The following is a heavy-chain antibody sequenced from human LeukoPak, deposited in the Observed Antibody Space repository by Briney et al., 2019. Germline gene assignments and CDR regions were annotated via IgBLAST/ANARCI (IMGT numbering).Heavy chain of an antibody. J-gene: IGHJ4*02. CDR1: GFTVSSNY. D-gene: IGHD6-13*01. CDR3: ARAGSWYGFAMY. CDR2: IYSGGST. Sequence: PGGSLRLSRAASGFTVSSNYMSWVRQAPGKGLEWVSVIYSGGSTYYADSVKGRFTISRDNSKNTLYLQMNSLRAEDTAVYYCARAGSWYGFAMYWGQGTLVTVSS. V-gene: IGHV3-66*01.